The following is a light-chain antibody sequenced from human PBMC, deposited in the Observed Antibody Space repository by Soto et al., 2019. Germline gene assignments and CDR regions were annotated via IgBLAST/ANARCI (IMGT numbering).Light chain of an antibody. Sequence: EIMMTQSPATLSVSPGERATLSCRASQSVSINSAWYQQKPGQAPRLLIYQTSTRPTGIPARFSGAGSGTDFTLSISSLQSEDFAVYHCQQYNKWPLTFGGGTRVEIK. CDR1: QSVSIN. CDR2: QTS. J-gene: IGKJ4*01. V-gene: IGKV3-15*01. CDR3: QQYNKWPLT.